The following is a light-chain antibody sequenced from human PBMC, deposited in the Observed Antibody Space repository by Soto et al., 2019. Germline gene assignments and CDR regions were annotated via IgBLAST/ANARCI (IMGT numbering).Light chain of an antibody. CDR3: AAWDDSLNGHVV. Sequence: QSALTQPRSVSGSPGQSVTISCTGTSGDVGYYNYVSWYQQLPGTAPKLLIYSNNQRPSGVPDRFSGSKSGTSASLAISGLQSEDEADYYCAAWDDSLNGHVVFGGGTKLTVL. V-gene: IGLV1-44*01. CDR1: SGDVGYYNY. J-gene: IGLJ2*01. CDR2: SNN.